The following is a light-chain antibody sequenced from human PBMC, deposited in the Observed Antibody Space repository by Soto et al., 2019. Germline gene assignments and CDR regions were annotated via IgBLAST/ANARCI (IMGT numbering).Light chain of an antibody. CDR1: QSISSW. CDR2: DAS. Sequence: DIPMTQSPSTMSASVGDRVTITCRASQSISSWLAWYQQKPGKAPKLLIYDASSLESGVPSRFSGSGSGTEFTLTISSLQPDDFATYYCQPYNSDSFPYSFGQGTKREI. CDR3: QPYNSDSFPYS. J-gene: IGKJ2*01. V-gene: IGKV1-5*01.